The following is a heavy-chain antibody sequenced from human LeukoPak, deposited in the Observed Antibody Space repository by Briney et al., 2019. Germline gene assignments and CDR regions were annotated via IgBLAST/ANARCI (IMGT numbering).Heavy chain of an antibody. D-gene: IGHD6-13*01. CDR3: ARVREQQASPPYNWFDP. V-gene: IGHV4-34*01. CDR1: GGSLSGYY. J-gene: IGHJ5*02. Sequence: SETLSLTCGVAGGSLSGYYWTWIRPPPRKGLEGIGDISYSGDPNYNPSLRSRVNFFVDMSKNQFSLKLSSVTAADTAVYYCARVREQQASPPYNWFDPWGQGTLVTVSS. CDR2: ISYSGDP.